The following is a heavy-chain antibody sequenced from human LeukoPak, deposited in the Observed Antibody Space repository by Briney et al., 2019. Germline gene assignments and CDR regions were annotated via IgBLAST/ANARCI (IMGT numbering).Heavy chain of an antibody. J-gene: IGHJ6*03. Sequence: GGSLRLSCAGSGFSFSHYATNWVRQAPGKGLEWVSSITSSSDYIYYADSVEGRFTISRDNAKNLLYLQMNSLRAEDTAVYYCARDYPYSYYMNVWGNGTTVTVSS. D-gene: IGHD4-11*01. CDR1: GFSFSHYA. CDR2: ITSSSDYI. V-gene: IGHV3-21*01. CDR3: ARDYPYSYYMNV.